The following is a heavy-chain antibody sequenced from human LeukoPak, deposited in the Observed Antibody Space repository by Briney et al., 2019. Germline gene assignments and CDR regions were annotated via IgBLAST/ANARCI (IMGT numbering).Heavy chain of an antibody. CDR2: IYHSGST. CDR3: ARFPRITIFGVVRGGPFDP. CDR1: GGSISSYY. D-gene: IGHD3-3*01. Sequence: SETLSLTCTVSGGSISSYYWSWIRRPPGKGLEWIGYIYHSGSTNYNPSLKSRVTISVDTSKNQFSLKLSSVIAADTAVYYCARFPRITIFGVVRGGPFDPWGQGTLVTVSS. J-gene: IGHJ5*02. V-gene: IGHV4-59*01.